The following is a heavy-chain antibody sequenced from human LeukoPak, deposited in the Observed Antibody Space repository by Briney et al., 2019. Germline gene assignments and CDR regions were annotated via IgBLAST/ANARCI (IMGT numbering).Heavy chain of an antibody. D-gene: IGHD4-23*01. CDR3: ARDYRDGGLLYYFDY. CDR1: GGTFSSYA. J-gene: IGHJ4*02. CDR2: ILTILGIA. Sequence: SVKVSCKASGGTFSSYAISWVRQAPGQGLEWMGRILTILGIANYAQKFQGRVTITADKSTSTAYMELSSLRSEDTAVYYCARDYRDGGLLYYFDYWGQGTLVTVSS. V-gene: IGHV1-69*04.